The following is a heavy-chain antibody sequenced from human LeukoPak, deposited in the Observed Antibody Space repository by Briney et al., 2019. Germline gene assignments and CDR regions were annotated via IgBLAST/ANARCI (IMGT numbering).Heavy chain of an antibody. CDR2: ISCDGGIT. D-gene: IGHD4-23*01. V-gene: IGHV3-43*02. CDR3: AKTHGGNSMDVFDI. Sequence: PGGSLRLSCAASGFTFDDYVMYWVRQAPGNGLEWVSLISCDGGITYYADSVKGRFSISRDNSKNSLYLQMNSLRTEDTALYFCAKTHGGNSMDVFDIWGQGTMVTVSS. CDR1: GFTFDDYV. J-gene: IGHJ3*02.